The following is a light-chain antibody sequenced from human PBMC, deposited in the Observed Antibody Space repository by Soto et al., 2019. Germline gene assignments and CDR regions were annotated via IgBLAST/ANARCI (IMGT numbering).Light chain of an antibody. V-gene: IGKV1-5*01. CDR3: QQYTSYSWT. CDR2: DAS. Sequence: DIQMTQSPSTLSVSVGDRVTITCRASQSINSWLAWYQQKPGKAPQILIYDASTLKSGVPSRFSASGSGTEFTLIISSLQPDDFATYYCQQYTSYSWTFGQGTKVDI. CDR1: QSINSW. J-gene: IGKJ1*01.